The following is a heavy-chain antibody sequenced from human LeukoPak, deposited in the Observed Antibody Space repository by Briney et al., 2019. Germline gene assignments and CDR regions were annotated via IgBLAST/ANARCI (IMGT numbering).Heavy chain of an antibody. D-gene: IGHD6-19*01. J-gene: IGHJ4*02. Sequence: QPGGSLRLSCAASGFTFSGYWMHWVRQAPGKGLECVANIKQDGSVKYYVDSVKGRFTISRDNAKNSLFPQMNSLRAEDTAVYYCARGGSSGWSLTPDFDYWGQGTLVTVSS. V-gene: IGHV3-7*03. CDR3: ARGGSSGWSLTPDFDY. CDR1: GFTFSGYW. CDR2: IKQDGSVK.